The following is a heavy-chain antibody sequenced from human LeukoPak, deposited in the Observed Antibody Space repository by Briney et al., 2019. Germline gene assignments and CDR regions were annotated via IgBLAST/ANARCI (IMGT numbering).Heavy chain of an antibody. V-gene: IGHV3-7*01. CDR3: ARGSWWLRKMKGDY. CDR1: GFTFSGYW. J-gene: IGHJ4*02. Sequence: GGSLRLSCAASGFTFSGYWMSWVRQAPGKGLEWVANIKQDGSEKYYVDSVKGRFTISRDNAKNSLYLQMNSLRAEDTAVYYCARGSWWLRKMKGDYWGQGTLVTVSS. D-gene: IGHD5-12*01. CDR2: IKQDGSEK.